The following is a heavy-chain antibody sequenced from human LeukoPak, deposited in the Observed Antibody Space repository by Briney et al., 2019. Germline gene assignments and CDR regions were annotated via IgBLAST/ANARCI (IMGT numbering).Heavy chain of an antibody. D-gene: IGHD3-16*01. V-gene: IGHV4-4*07. Sequence: SETLSLTCSVSGGSLSTYHRSWIRQPAGKGLEWIGRIYTSGSTNYNPSLKSRVTISVDMSKNQFSLKLSSVTAADTAVYYCAREIMITFGGVRFDPWGQGTLVTVSS. CDR1: GGSLSTYH. CDR2: IYTSGST. J-gene: IGHJ5*02. CDR3: AREIMITFGGVRFDP.